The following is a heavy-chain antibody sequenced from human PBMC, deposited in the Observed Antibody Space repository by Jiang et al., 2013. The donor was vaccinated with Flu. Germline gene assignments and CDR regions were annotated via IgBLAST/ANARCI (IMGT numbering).Heavy chain of an antibody. J-gene: IGHJ3*01. CDR3: AREYDLFTKDAFDF. CDR1: GGAIRAFY. D-gene: IGHD3-9*01. CDR2: IDDSGDS. V-gene: IGHV4-59*01. Sequence: SGPGLVKPSETLSLTCTVSGGAIRAFYWSWVRQSPGKGLEWIGRIDDSGDSKYNPSLERRLTISVDRSKNQFSMRLTSMTAADSAVYYCAREYDLFTKDAFDFWGQGTVVTVSS.